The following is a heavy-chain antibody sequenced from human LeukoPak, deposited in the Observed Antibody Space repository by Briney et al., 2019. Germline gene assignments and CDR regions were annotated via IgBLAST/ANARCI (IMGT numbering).Heavy chain of an antibody. V-gene: IGHV3-48*01. D-gene: IGHD3-10*01. Sequence: GGSLRLSCAASGFTLSSYSMNWVRQAPGKGLEWISYMNSDRYSNTIYYGDTVKGRFTISRDNAKNSLYLQMNSLRAEDTAVYYCARDAEYYYGSGSYYAYWGQGTLVTVSS. CDR3: ARDAEYYYGSGSYYAY. CDR1: GFTLSSYS. CDR2: MNSDRYSNTI. J-gene: IGHJ4*02.